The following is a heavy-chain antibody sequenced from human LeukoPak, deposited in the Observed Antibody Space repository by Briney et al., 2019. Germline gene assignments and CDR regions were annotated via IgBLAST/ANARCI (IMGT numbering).Heavy chain of an antibody. D-gene: IGHD6-25*01. Sequence: PSETLSLTCAVYGGTFSGYYWSWIPQPPGKGLEWIGEINHSGTTNYNPSLKSRVSVSIDTSKNQFSLKLRSVTAADTGVYYCASSRGYSNGLWYYYMDVWGTGTTVTVSS. CDR3: ASSRGYSNGLWYYYMDV. CDR1: GGTFSGYY. CDR2: INHSGTT. J-gene: IGHJ6*03. V-gene: IGHV4-34*01.